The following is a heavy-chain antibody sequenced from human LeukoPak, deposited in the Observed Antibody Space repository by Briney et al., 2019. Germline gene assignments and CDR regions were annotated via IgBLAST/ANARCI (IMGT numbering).Heavy chain of an antibody. J-gene: IGHJ4*02. Sequence: GGSLRLSCAASGFTFSSYSMNWVRQAPGKGLEWVSYISSSSSTIYYADSVKGRFTISRDNAKNSLYLQMNSLRAEDTAVYYCARSPNYEFSSGWPRGDYFDYWGQGTLVTVSS. CDR1: GFTFSSYS. CDR3: ARSPNYEFSSGWPRGDYFDY. V-gene: IGHV3-48*01. CDR2: ISSSSSTI. D-gene: IGHD6-19*01.